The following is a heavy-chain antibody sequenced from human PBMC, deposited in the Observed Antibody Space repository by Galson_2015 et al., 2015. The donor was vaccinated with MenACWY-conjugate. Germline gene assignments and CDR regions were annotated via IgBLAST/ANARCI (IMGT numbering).Heavy chain of an antibody. CDR1: GFNFNTYG. V-gene: IGHV3-7*03. CDR2: IRGAASVT. D-gene: IGHD3-3*02. CDR3: ARDLAPCISVWYDAFDI. Sequence: SLRLSCAASGFNFNTYGMTWVRQAPGKGLEWVANIRGAASVTHYADSVTGRFTISRDNTKNSLYLQMNSLRAEDTAAYYCARDLAPCISVWYDAFDIWGQGTMIIVSS. J-gene: IGHJ3*02.